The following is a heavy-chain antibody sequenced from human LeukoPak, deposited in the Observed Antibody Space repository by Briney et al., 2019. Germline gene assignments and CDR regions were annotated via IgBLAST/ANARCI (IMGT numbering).Heavy chain of an antibody. D-gene: IGHD5-18*01. CDR1: GYSFTSDW. Sequence: GESLKISCKGSGYSFTSDWIGWVRQMPGKSLEWMRIIYPGDSDTRYSPCFQGQVTISADKSISTAYLQWSSLKATDTAMYYCARRRVDTPHDAFDIWGQGTMVTVSS. CDR3: ARRRVDTPHDAFDI. J-gene: IGHJ3*02. CDR2: IYPGDSDT. V-gene: IGHV5-51*01.